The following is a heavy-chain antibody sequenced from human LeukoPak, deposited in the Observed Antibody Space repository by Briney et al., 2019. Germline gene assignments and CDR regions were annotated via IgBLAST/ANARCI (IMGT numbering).Heavy chain of an antibody. CDR1: GYSISSGYY. D-gene: IGHD6-6*01. J-gene: IGHJ6*03. Sequence: SETLSLTCTVSGYSISSGYYWGWIRQPPGKGLEWIGSIYHSGSTYYNPSLKSRVTISVDTSKNQFSLKLSSVTAADTAVYYCARGVAARSYYYYYMDVWGKGTTVTVSS. CDR2: IYHSGST. CDR3: ARGVAARSYYYYYMDV. V-gene: IGHV4-38-2*02.